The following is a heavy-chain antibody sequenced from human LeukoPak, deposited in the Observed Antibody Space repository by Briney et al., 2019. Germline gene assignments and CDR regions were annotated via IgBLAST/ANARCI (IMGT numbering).Heavy chain of an antibody. V-gene: IGHV3-30-3*01. CDR1: GFTFSTYA. D-gene: IGHD3-10*01. J-gene: IGHJ4*02. CDR3: ARTTTPHYYGSGSYALGY. CDR2: ISYDGSNK. Sequence: LGRSLGLSCAASGFTFSTYAMHWVRQGPGKGLEWVAVISYDGSNKFYADSVKGRFTISRDNSKNTLYLQMSSLSAEDTAVYYCARTTTPHYYGSGSYALGYWGQGTLVTVPS.